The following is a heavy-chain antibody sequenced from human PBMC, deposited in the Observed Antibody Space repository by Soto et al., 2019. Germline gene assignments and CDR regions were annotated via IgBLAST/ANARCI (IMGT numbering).Heavy chain of an antibody. D-gene: IGHD3-3*01. Sequence: GGPLRSYFAVLGFTLSSFGMHGFRQSPGKGLRWLSLIWYDESKKSDGTSVKGRFTISRDKSRNTVYLQMNSLSADDTAVYYCARDASYYSLWSGYYPSRNGMDVWGQGTTVTVSS. CDR1: GFTLSSFG. J-gene: IGHJ6*02. CDR2: IWYDESKK. V-gene: IGHV3-33*01. CDR3: ARDASYYSLWSGYYPSRNGMDV.